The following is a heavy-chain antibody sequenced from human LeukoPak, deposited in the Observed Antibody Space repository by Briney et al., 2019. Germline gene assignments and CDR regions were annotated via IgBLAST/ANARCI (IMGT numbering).Heavy chain of an antibody. V-gene: IGHV1-18*01. D-gene: IGHD3-22*01. CDR2: IRAYNGNT. Sequence: ASVKVSCKASGYIFTGYGIGWVRQAPGQGLEWMGWIRAYNGNTDYAQKLQGRVTMTTDTSTSTAYMELRSLRSDDTAVYYCARCDSSGYWYGMDVWGQGTTVTVSS. CDR3: ARCDSSGYWYGMDV. CDR1: GYIFTGYG. J-gene: IGHJ6*02.